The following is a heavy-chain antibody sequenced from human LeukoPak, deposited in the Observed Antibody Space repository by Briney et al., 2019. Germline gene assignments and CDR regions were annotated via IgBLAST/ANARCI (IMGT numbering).Heavy chain of an antibody. CDR3: AREFGGELLGP. D-gene: IGHD1-26*01. V-gene: IGHV1-18*01. Sequence: ASVKVSCKASGGTFSSYAISWVRQAPGQGLEWMGWISAYNGNTNYAQKLQGRVTMTTDTSTSTAYMELRSLRSDDTAVYYCAREFGGELLGPWGQGTLVTVSS. J-gene: IGHJ5*02. CDR2: ISAYNGNT. CDR1: GGTFSSYA.